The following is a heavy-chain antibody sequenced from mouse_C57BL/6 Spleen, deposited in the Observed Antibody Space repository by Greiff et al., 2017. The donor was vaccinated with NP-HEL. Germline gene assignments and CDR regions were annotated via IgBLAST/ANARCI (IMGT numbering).Heavy chain of an antibody. CDR2: IYPGGGYT. CDR1: GYTFTNYW. J-gene: IGHJ2*01. CDR3: ARGRGDY. Sequence: VQLVESGAELVRPGTSVKMSCKASGYTFTNYWIGWAKQRPGHGLEWIGDIYPGGGYTNYNEKFKGKATLTADKSSSTAYMQFSSLTSEDSAIYYCARGRGDYWGQGTTLTVSS. V-gene: IGHV1-63*01.